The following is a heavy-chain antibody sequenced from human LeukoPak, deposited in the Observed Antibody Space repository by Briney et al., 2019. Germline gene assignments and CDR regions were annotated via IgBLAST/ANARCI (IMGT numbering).Heavy chain of an antibody. CDR3: ARFIAAAGIFKNGMDV. CDR2: ISAYNGNT. J-gene: IGHJ6*02. CDR1: GYTFTSYG. D-gene: IGHD6-13*01. V-gene: IGHV1-18*01. Sequence: ASVKVSCKASGYTFTSYGISWVRQAPGQGLEWMGWISAYNGNTNYAQKLQGRVTMTTDTSTSTAYMELRSLRSDDTAVYYCARFIAAAGIFKNGMDVWGQGTTVTVSS.